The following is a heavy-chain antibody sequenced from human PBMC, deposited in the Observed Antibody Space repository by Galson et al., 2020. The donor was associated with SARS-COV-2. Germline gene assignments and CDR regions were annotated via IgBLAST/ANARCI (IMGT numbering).Heavy chain of an antibody. J-gene: IGHJ3*02. CDR2: IIPIFGTA. Sequence: SVKVSCKASGGTFSSHAITWVRQAPGEGLEWMGGIIPIFGTANYPQKFQGRVTITADDSTSTAYMELSSLRSEDTAMYYCATSPHTTFIVKFRGAFDIWGQGTMVTVSS. CDR3: ATSPHTTFIVKFRGAFDI. CDR1: GGTFSSHA. D-gene: IGHD3-22*01. V-gene: IGHV1-69*13.